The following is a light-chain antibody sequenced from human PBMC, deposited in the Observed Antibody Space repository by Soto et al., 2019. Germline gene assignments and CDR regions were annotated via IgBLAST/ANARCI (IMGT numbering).Light chain of an antibody. CDR3: SSYTSSNTQV. CDR2: DVS. J-gene: IGLJ2*01. V-gene: IGLV2-14*03. Sequence: QSALTQPASVSGSPGQSITVSCIGTSSDIGGYNYVSWYQQHPGKAPKPMIHDVSNRPSGVSDRFSGSNSGNTASLTISGLQVDDEAYYYFSSYTSSNTQVVGGGTKLTVL. CDR1: SSDIGGYNY.